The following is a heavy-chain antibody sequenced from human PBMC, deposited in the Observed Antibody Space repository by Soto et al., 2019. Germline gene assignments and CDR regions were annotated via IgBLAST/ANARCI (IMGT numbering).Heavy chain of an antibody. CDR3: AREIAATGFHF. V-gene: IGHV1-69*12. CDR2: IVPVFGSA. CDR1: GGDFKNYG. J-gene: IGHJ4*02. Sequence: QVQLVQSGAEVKKPGSSVKVSCKTSGGDFKNYGVSWVRQAPGQGLEWMGGIVPVFGSAKYGQIFQGRVTITADGLTSTTYMELSGLKPEDTAIYYCAREIAATGFHFWGQGTLVIVSS. D-gene: IGHD3-9*01.